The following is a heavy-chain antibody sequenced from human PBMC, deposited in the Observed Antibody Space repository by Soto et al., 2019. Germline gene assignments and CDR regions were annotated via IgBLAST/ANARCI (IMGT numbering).Heavy chain of an antibody. Sequence: SETLSLTCTVSGGSISSYYWSWIRQPAGKGLEWIGRIYTSGSTNYNPSLKSRVTMSVDTSKNQFSLKLSSVTAADTAVYYCARDRPLTVTPYFDYWGQGTLVTVSS. CDR1: GGSISSYY. CDR3: ARDRPLTVTPYFDY. V-gene: IGHV4-4*07. D-gene: IGHD4-17*01. CDR2: IYTSGST. J-gene: IGHJ4*02.